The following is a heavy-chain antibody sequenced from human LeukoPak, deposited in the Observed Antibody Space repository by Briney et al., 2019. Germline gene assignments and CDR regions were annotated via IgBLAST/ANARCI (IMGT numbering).Heavy chain of an antibody. CDR2: ISSSSSYT. D-gene: IGHD6-19*01. CDR3: ARAYSSGWYGDY. CDR1: GFTFSDYY. J-gene: IGHJ4*02. Sequence: GGSLRLSCAASGFTFSDYYMSWIRQAPGKGLEWDSYISSSSSYTNYADSVKGRFTISRDNAKNSLYLQMNSLRAEDTAVYYCARAYSSGWYGDYWGQGTLVTVSS. V-gene: IGHV3-11*06.